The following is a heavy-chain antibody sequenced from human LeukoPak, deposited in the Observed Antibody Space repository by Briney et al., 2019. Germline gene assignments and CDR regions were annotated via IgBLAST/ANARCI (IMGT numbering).Heavy chain of an antibody. CDR1: GFTFSSYG. J-gene: IGHJ4*02. CDR3: APGGDYTFFDH. V-gene: IGHV3-30*03. D-gene: IGHD4-17*01. CDR2: ISYDGSNK. Sequence: PGGSLRLSCAASGFTFSSYGMHWVRQAPGKGLEWVAVISYDGSNKYYADSVKGRFTISRDNSKNTLYLQMNSLRAEDTAVYYCAPGGDYTFFDHWGQGTLVTVSS.